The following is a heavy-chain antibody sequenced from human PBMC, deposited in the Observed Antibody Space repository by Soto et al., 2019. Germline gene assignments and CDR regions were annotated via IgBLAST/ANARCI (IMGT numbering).Heavy chain of an antibody. D-gene: IGHD3-22*01. J-gene: IGHJ2*01. Sequence: QVQLVESGGGVVQPGRSLRLSCAASGFTFSSYAMHWVRQAPGKGLEWVAVISYDGSKKYYADSVKGRFTISRDNSKNTLYLQMNSLRAEDTAVYYCARGHYYDSSGYYFLSWYFDLWGRGTLVTVSS. CDR1: GFTFSSYA. CDR3: ARGHYYDSSGYYFLSWYFDL. V-gene: IGHV3-30-3*01. CDR2: ISYDGSKK.